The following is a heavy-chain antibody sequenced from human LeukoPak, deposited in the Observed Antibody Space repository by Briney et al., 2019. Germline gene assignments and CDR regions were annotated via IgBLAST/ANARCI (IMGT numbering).Heavy chain of an antibody. CDR2: ISGSGGST. V-gene: IGHV3-23*01. CDR1: GFTVSSNY. Sequence: GGSLRLSCAASGFTVSSNYMSWVRQAPGKGLEWVSAISGSGGSTYYADSVKGRFTISRDNSKNTLYLQMNSLRAEDTAVYYCAKDSTQLFGYWGQGTLVTVSS. D-gene: IGHD5-18*01. CDR3: AKDSTQLFGY. J-gene: IGHJ4*02.